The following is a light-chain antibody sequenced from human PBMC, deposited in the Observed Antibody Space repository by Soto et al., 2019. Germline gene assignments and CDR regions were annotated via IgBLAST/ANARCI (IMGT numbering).Light chain of an antibody. J-gene: IGLJ1*01. CDR1: SGDVGGYNF. Sequence: QSALTQPASVSGSPGQSITISCTGTSGDVGGYNFVSWYQQHPGKAPQLLISEVTNRPSGVSARFSDSKSGNTASLTISGLQDEDEADYYCISYTTSSTLYVFGTGTQVTVL. CDR3: ISYTTSSTLYV. CDR2: EVT. V-gene: IGLV2-14*01.